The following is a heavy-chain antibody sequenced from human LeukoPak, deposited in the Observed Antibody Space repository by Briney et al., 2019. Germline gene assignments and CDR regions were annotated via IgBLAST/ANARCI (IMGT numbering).Heavy chain of an antibody. D-gene: IGHD2-15*01. CDR1: GFTFSSYS. CDR2: ISSSSSYI. CDR3: ARGGGGGLPYYYGMDV. J-gene: IGHJ6*02. V-gene: IGHV3-21*01. Sequence: SGGSLRLSCAASGFTFSSYSMNWVRQAPGKGLEWVSSISSSSSYIYYADPVKGRFTVSRDNAKNSLYLQMNSLRAEDTAVYYCARGGGGGLPYYYGMDVWGQGTTVTVSS.